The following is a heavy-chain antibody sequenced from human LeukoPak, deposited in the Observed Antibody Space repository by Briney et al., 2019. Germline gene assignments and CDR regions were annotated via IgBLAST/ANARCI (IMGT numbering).Heavy chain of an antibody. CDR1: GFTFSESL. D-gene: IGHD3-16*01. CDR2: MNQDGSEK. J-gene: IGHJ6*02. V-gene: IGHV3-7*01. Sequence: GGSLRLSCAASGFTFSESLMSWVRQAPGKGLEWVANMNQDGSEKDYVDSVKGRFTISRDNARESLYLQMSSLRAEDTAVYYCATYTHWVAGDVWGHGTTVTVSS. CDR3: ATYTHWVAGDV.